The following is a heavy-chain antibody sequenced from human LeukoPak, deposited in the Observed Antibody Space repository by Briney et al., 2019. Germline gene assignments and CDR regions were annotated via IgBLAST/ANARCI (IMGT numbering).Heavy chain of an antibody. CDR2: ISSSGSTI. CDR1: GFTFSDYY. Sequence: GGSLRLSCAASGFTFSDYYMSWIRQAPGKGREWVAYISSSGSTIYYADSVKGRFTISRDNAKNSLYPQMNSLRAEDTAVYYCATVHFGYFDYWGQGTLVTVSS. CDR3: ATVHFGYFDY. J-gene: IGHJ4*02. D-gene: IGHD3-3*01. V-gene: IGHV3-11*01.